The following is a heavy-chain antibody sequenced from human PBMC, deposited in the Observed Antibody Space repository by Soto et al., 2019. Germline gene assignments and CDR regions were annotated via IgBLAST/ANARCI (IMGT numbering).Heavy chain of an antibody. CDR3: AGDPDSHYNDSHASSYP. D-gene: IGHD4-4*01. V-gene: IGHV1-69*04. Sequence: SVKVSCTASGGTFSTYTITWVRQAPGQGLEWMGRIIPIIGIINYAQKFQGRVTISADRFTGTAYMELTGLRSDDTAVYYCAGDPDSHYNDSHASSYPWGQGTLVTVSS. J-gene: IGHJ5*02. CDR2: IIPIIGII. CDR1: GGTFSTYT.